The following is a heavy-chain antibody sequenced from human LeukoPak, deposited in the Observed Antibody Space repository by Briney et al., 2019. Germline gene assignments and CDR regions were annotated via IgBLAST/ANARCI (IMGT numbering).Heavy chain of an antibody. D-gene: IGHD2-15*01. CDR2: IIPIFGIA. CDR3: ARSLEVNCSGGSCDGY. V-gene: IGHV1-69*04. J-gene: IGHJ4*02. CDR1: GGTFSSYA. Sequence: SVKVSCKASGGTFSSYAISWVRQAPGQGLEWMGRIIPIFGIANYAQKFQGRVTITADKSTSTAYMELSSLRSEDTAVYYCARSLEVNCSGGSCDGYWGQGTLVTVSS.